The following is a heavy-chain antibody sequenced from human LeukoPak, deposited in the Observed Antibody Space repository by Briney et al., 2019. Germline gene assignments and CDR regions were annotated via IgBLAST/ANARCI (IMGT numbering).Heavy chain of an antibody. CDR1: GGSISSGSYY. D-gene: IGHD1-14*01. CDR3: ARQYRPDPFDYYYGMDV. V-gene: IGHV4-61*02. J-gene: IGHJ6*02. Sequence: SETLSLTCTVSGGSISSGSYYWSWIRQPAGKGLEWIGRIYTSGSTNYNPSLKSRVTMSVDTSKNQFSLKLSSVTAADTAVYYCARQYRPDPFDYYYGMDVWGQGTTVTVSS. CDR2: IYTSGST.